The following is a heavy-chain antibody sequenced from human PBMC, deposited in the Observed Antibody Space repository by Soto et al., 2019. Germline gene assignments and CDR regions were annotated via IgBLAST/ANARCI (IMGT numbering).Heavy chain of an antibody. J-gene: IGHJ4*02. Sequence: GGSLRLSCAASGFPFSRNAMTGVRQAPGKGLEWVSAISGSGGSTYYADSVKGRFTISRDNSKNTLYLQMNSLRAEDTAVYYCAKDLGGGDFLYYFDYWGQGTL. D-gene: IGHD2-21*02. CDR2: ISGSGGST. CDR1: GFPFSRNA. V-gene: IGHV3-23*01. CDR3: AKDLGGGDFLYYFDY.